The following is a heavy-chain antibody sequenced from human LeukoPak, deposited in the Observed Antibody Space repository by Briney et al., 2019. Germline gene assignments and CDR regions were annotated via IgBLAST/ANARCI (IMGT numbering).Heavy chain of an antibody. CDR1: GFTFSNYW. Sequence: GGSVRLSCVASGFTFSNYWMSWVRQAPGKGLEWVANIKQDGSEKYYVDSVKGRFTISRDNAKNSLYLQMISLRAEDTAVYYCARGGAPYCSSTSCYEDRFDPWGQGTLVTVSS. CDR3: ARGGAPYCSSTSCYEDRFDP. V-gene: IGHV3-7*05. CDR2: IKQDGSEK. J-gene: IGHJ5*02. D-gene: IGHD2-2*01.